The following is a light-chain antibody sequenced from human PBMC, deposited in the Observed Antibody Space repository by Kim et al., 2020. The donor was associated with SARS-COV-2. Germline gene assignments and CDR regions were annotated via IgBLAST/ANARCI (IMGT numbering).Light chain of an antibody. Sequence: DIQMTQSPSSLSASVGDRVTITCRASQSVSGYLNWYQQKQGKAPKVLISGASSLQSGVPSRFRGSGYGTDFTFTISSLQPEDFATYYCQQSYTTPYTFGQGTKLEI. V-gene: IGKV1-39*01. CDR3: QQSYTTPYT. CDR1: QSVSGY. CDR2: GAS. J-gene: IGKJ2*01.